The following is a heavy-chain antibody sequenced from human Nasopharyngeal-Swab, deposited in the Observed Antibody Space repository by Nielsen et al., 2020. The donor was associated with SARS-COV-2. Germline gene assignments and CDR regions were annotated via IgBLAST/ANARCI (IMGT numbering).Heavy chain of an antibody. J-gene: IGHJ3*02. CDR1: GYSFTSYW. Sequence: GGSLRLSCKGSGYSFTSYWIGWVRQMPGKGLEWMGIIYPGDSDTRYSPSFKGQVTISADKSISTAYLQWSSLKASDTAMYYCARSLFGLPWAFDIWGQGTMVTVSS. V-gene: IGHV5-51*01. CDR3: ARSLFGLPWAFDI. CDR2: IYPGDSDT. D-gene: IGHD3-16*02.